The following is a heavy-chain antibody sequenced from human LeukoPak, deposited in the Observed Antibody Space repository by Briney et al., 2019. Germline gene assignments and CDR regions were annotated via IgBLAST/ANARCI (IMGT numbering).Heavy chain of an antibody. CDR1: GGSFSGYY. D-gene: IGHD6-6*01. Sequence: PSETLSLTCAVYGGSFSGYYWSWIRQPPGKGLEWIGEINHSGSTNYNPSLKSRVTISVDTSKNQFSLKLSSVTAADTAVYYRARGLSSSSRYNWFDPWGQGTLVTVSS. V-gene: IGHV4-34*01. CDR2: INHSGST. J-gene: IGHJ5*02. CDR3: ARGLSSSSRYNWFDP.